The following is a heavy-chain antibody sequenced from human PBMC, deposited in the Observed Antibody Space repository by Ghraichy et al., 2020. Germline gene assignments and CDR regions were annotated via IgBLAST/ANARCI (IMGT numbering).Heavy chain of an antibody. CDR2: ITSSGSFI. Sequence: GSLRLSCVGSGFTLSDYSMNWVRQSPGKGLEWVSYITSSGSFISYADSVKGRFTISRDNAQNSLSLQMNSLRDEDTAVYYCARGSTVVRFYYYGGMDVWGQGTTVTVSS. CDR3: ARGSTVVRFYYYGGMDV. V-gene: IGHV3-48*02. D-gene: IGHD4-23*01. J-gene: IGHJ6*02. CDR1: GFTLSDYS.